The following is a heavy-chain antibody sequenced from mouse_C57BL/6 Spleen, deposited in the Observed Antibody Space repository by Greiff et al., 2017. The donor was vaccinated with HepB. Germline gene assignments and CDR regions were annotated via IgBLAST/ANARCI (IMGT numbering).Heavy chain of an antibody. CDR2: INPSTGGT. J-gene: IGHJ3*01. V-gene: IGHV1-42*01. D-gene: IGHD1-1*01. Sequence: VQLKESGPELVKPGASVKISCKASGYSFTGYYMNWVKQSPEKSLEWIGEINPSTGGTTYNQKFKAKATLTVDKSSSTAYMQLKSLTSEDSAVYYCARREIYYGSAWFAYWGQGTLVTVSA. CDR3: ARREIYYGSAWFAY. CDR1: GYSFTGYY.